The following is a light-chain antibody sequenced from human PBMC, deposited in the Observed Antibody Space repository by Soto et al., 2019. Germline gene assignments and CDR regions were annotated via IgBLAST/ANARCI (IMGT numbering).Light chain of an antibody. CDR2: EAS. V-gene: IGKV3-11*01. J-gene: IGKJ5*01. CDR1: QSVSSN. CDR3: QQRSNWPT. Sequence: EIVMAHPPATLSVSQGERATLSCRASQSVSSNLAWYQQKPGQAPRLIIYEASNRAAGIPARFSGSGSGTDFTLTISSLEPEDFAVYYCQQRSNWPTFGQGTRLEIK.